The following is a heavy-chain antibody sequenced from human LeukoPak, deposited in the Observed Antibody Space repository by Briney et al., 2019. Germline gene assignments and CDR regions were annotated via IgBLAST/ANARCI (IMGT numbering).Heavy chain of an antibody. CDR1: GFTFSSYA. V-gene: IGHV3-30-3*01. CDR2: ISYDGSNK. CDR3: ARARYCSSTNCYEHHY. J-gene: IGHJ4*02. D-gene: IGHD2-2*01. Sequence: GGSLRLSCAASGFTFSSYAMHWVRQAPGKGLEWVAVISYDGSNKYYADSVKGRFTISRDNYKNALYLQMNSQTAEDTAVYYCARARYCSSTNCYEHHYWGQGTLVTLSS.